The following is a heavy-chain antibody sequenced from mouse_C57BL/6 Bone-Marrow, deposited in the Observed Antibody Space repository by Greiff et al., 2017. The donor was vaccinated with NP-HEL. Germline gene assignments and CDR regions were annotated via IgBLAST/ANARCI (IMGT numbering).Heavy chain of an antibody. J-gene: IGHJ3*01. CDR2: IYPGSGNT. Sequence: VQLQQSGPELVKPGASVKISCKASGYSFTSYYIHWVKQRPGQGLEWIGWIYPGSGNTTYNEKFKGKAKLTADTSSSTAYMQLSSLTSEDSAVYYGATNWDGAWFAYWGQGTLVTVSA. V-gene: IGHV1-66*01. CDR3: ATNWDGAWFAY. D-gene: IGHD4-1*01. CDR1: GYSFTSYY.